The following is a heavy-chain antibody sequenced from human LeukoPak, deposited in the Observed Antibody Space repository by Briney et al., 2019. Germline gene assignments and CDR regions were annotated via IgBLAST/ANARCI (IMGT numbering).Heavy chain of an antibody. CDR3: ARDPSSFPFDY. CDR2: IYTSGST. CDR1: GGSISSGSYY. Sequence: SQTLTLTCTVSGGSISSGSYYWSWIRQPAGKGLEWIGRIYTSGSTNYNPSLKSRVTISVDTSKNQFSLKLSSVTAADTAVYYCARDPSSFPFDYWGQGTLVTVSS. J-gene: IGHJ4*02. V-gene: IGHV4-61*02. D-gene: IGHD2-15*01.